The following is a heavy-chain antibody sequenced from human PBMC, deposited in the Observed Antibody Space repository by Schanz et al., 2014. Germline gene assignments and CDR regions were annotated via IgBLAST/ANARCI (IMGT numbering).Heavy chain of an antibody. J-gene: IGHJ4*02. CDR1: GGTFSPYT. V-gene: IGHV7-4-1*02. CDR3: ARGYSGYSHFDY. CDR2: INTNTANP. D-gene: IGHD5-12*01. Sequence: QVQPVQSGAEVKKPGSSVKVSCKASGGTFSPYTINWVRQAPGQGLEWMGWINTNTANPTYAQGFTGRFVYTLDASVTTAYLEISSLKAEDTAVYYCARGYSGYSHFDYWGQGALVTVSS.